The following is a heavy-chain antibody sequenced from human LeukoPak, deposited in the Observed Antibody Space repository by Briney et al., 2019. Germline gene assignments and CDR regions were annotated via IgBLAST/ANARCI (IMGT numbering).Heavy chain of an antibody. J-gene: IGHJ4*02. D-gene: IGHD3-10*01. CDR2: ISSSGSTI. CDR3: ARLSYDSGTHYTCYEY. V-gene: IGHV3-11*04. Sequence: KAGGSLRLSCAASGFTFSDYYMSWIRQAPGKGLEWVSYISSSGSTIYYADSVKGRFTISRDNAKNSVYLQMNSLRADDTAVYYCARLSYDSGTHYTCYEYWGQGTLVTVSS. CDR1: GFTFSDYY.